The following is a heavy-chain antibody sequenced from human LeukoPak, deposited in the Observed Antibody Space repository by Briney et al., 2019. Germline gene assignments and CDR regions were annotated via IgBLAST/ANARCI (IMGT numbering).Heavy chain of an antibody. Sequence: ASVKVSCKASGYTFTSYGISWVRQAPGQGLEWMGWISAYNGNTNYAQKVQGRVTMTTDTSTSTAYMELRSLRSDDTAVYYCARRVVPAAPYYYYYYMDVWGKGTTVTVSS. D-gene: IGHD2-2*01. CDR1: GYTFTSYG. CDR3: ARRVVPAAPYYYYYYMDV. CDR2: ISAYNGNT. J-gene: IGHJ6*03. V-gene: IGHV1-18*01.